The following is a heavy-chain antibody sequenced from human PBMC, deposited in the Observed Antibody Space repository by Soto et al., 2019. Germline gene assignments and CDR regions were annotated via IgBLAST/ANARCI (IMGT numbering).Heavy chain of an antibody. CDR3: ARQVWSYDILTGRDYYGMDV. Sequence: PSETLSLTCTVSGGSISSSSYYWGWIRQPPGKGLEWIGSIYYSGSTFYNPSLKSRVTISVDTSKNQFSLKLSSVTAADTAVYYCARQVWSYDILTGRDYYGMDVWGQGTTVTVSS. V-gene: IGHV4-39*01. J-gene: IGHJ6*02. CDR2: IYYSGST. D-gene: IGHD3-9*01. CDR1: GGSISSSSYY.